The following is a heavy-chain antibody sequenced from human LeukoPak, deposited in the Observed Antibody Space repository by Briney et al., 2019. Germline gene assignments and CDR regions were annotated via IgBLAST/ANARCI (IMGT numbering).Heavy chain of an antibody. Sequence: GGSLRLSCAASGFIFGSYAMYWVRQAPGKGLEWVSGIFGSGGSAHYADSVKGRFTLSRDNSKNTVYLQMDSLRAEDTAIYYCAKTTTGYSSGRYPAWPIDYWGQGTLVTVSS. CDR3: AKTTTGYSSGRYPAWPIDY. V-gene: IGHV3-23*01. D-gene: IGHD2-15*01. CDR2: IFGSGGSA. CDR1: GFIFGSYA. J-gene: IGHJ4*02.